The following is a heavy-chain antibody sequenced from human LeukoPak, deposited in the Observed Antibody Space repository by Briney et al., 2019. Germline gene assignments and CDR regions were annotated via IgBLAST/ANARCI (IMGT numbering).Heavy chain of an antibody. Sequence: PGGSLRLSCAASGFTFSSYAMNWFRQAPGKGLEWVSGISGSGGSTYHADSVKGRFTISRDNSKNTLYLQMNSLRAEDTAAYYCAKGGTSTWIQPDYWGQGTLVTVSS. CDR2: ISGSGGST. CDR1: GFTFSSYA. CDR3: AKGGTSTWIQPDY. V-gene: IGHV3-23*01. D-gene: IGHD5-18*01. J-gene: IGHJ4*02.